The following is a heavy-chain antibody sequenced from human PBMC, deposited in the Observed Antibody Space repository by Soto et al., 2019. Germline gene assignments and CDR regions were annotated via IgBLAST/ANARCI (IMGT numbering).Heavy chain of an antibody. Sequence: SSETLSLTCTVSNYSISSGYYWGWIRQSPGEGLEWIVSMYHSGTTYYNPSLKSRVTISIDTSKNQFSLKLTSVTSADTAVYFCARVAFGPIDYSGQGTLVTVSS. CDR1: NYSISSGYY. D-gene: IGHD3-16*01. CDR2: MYHSGTT. CDR3: ARVAFGPIDY. J-gene: IGHJ4*02. V-gene: IGHV4-38-2*02.